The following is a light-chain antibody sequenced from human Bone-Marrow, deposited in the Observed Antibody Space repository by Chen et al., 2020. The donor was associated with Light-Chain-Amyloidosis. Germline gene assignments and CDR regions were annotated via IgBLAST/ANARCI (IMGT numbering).Light chain of an antibody. CDR1: SSDVGGYNY. CDR2: DVS. V-gene: IGLV2-11*01. CDR3: GDYAGSYIWV. Sequence: QSALTQPRSVSGSPGQSVTISCTGTSSDVGGYNYVSWYQQHPGAAPNLMIFDVSKRPSGVPDRVCGSKAGNSASRTSSGLQAEDEADYYCGDYAGSYIWVFGGGTKLTV. J-gene: IGLJ3*02.